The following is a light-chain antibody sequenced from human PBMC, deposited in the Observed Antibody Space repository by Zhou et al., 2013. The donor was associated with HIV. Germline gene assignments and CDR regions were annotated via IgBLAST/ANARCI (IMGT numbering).Light chain of an antibody. CDR3: QQYVRYGA. Sequence: DIQMTQSPSTLSASVGDRVTISCRASQAISNSLAWYQQKPGTAPRLLISQASNLENDVPTRFSGSGSGTTFTFTVSSLQPDDFATYYCQQYVRYGAFGQGTKVEL. V-gene: IGKV1-5*03. J-gene: IGKJ1*01. CDR2: QAS. CDR1: QAISNS.